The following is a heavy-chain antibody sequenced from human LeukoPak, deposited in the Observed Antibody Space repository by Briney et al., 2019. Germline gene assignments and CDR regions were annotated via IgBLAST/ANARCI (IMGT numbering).Heavy chain of an antibody. D-gene: IGHD6-13*01. CDR3: ARDSPYRSSSLGFDF. CDR2: ISGYNGNR. CDR1: GYKFTSFG. V-gene: IGHV1-18*01. Sequence: GAAVKVSCKASGYKFTSFGVSWVRQAPGQGLQWMGWISGYNGNRNFAQKFQGRVTMTTDTSTSTAYMELRILISDDTAAYSCARDSPYRSSSLGFDFWGQGTLVTVSS. J-gene: IGHJ4*02.